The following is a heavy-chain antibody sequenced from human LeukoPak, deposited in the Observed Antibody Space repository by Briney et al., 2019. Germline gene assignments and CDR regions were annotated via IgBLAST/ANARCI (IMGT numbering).Heavy chain of an antibody. CDR1: GFTFSSYA. CDR2: ISGSGGSE. CDR3: SKESCSSTSCYIFDY. V-gene: IGHV3-23*01. D-gene: IGHD2-2*02. J-gene: IGHJ4*02. Sequence: GALRLSCAASGFTFSSYAMSWVRQAPGKGLELVPAISGSGGSEYYADSVKGRFTISRDNSKNKLYLQMNSLRAEDTGVYYCSKESCSSTSCYIFDYWGQGTLVTVSS.